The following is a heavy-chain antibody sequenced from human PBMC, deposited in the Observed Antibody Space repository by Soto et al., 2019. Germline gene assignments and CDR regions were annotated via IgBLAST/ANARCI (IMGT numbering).Heavy chain of an antibody. Sequence: GASVTVSCKASGYTFTSYYMHWVRQAPRQGLEWMGIINPSGGSTSYAQKFQGRVTMTRDTSTSTVYMELSSLRSEDTAVYYCARSAVADSAFDIWGQGTMVTVSS. J-gene: IGHJ3*02. D-gene: IGHD6-19*01. CDR1: GYTFTSYY. CDR3: ARSAVADSAFDI. CDR2: INPSGGST. V-gene: IGHV1-46*01.